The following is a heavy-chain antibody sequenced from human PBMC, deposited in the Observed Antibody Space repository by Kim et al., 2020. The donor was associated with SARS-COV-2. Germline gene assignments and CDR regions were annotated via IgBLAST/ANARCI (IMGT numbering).Heavy chain of an antibody. CDR3: ARPKHSSGWGLDY. D-gene: IGHD6-19*01. V-gene: IGHV5-51*01. J-gene: IGHJ4*02. Sequence: GESLKISCKGSGYSFTSYWIGWVRQIPGKGLEWMGIIYPGDSDTRYSPSFQGQVTISADKSISTAYLQWSSLKASDTAMYYCARPKHSSGWGLDYWGQGTLVTVSS. CDR1: GYSFTSYW. CDR2: IYPGDSDT.